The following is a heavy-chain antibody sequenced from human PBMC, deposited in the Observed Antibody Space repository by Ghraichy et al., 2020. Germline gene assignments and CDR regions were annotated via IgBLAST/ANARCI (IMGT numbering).Heavy chain of an antibody. Sequence: LSLTCVGSGFSFSSYSMNWVRQSPGKGLEWVSYITSSGSFKSYADSVRGRFTISRDNAQNLLYLQMNSLRDEDTALYFCARGSTVVRFYYYDGMDVWGQGTTVTVSS. D-gene: IGHD4-23*01. CDR2: ITSSGSFK. J-gene: IGHJ6*02. CDR3: ARGSTVVRFYYYDGMDV. CDR1: GFSFSSYS. V-gene: IGHV3-48*02.